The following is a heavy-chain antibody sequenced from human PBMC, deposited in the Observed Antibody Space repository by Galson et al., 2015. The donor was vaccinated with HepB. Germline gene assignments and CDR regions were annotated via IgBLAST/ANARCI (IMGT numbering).Heavy chain of an antibody. D-gene: IGHD3-10*01. CDR2: ISSSSSYI. CDR3: ARGGYGSGSYDVSYYYYGMDV. V-gene: IGHV3-21*01. Sequence: SLRLSCAASGFTFSSYSMNWVRQAPGKGLEWVSSISSSSSYIYYADSVKGRFTISRDNAKNSLYLQMNSLRAEDTAVYYCARGGYGSGSYDVSYYYYGMDVWGQGTTVTVSS. J-gene: IGHJ6*02. CDR1: GFTFSSYS.